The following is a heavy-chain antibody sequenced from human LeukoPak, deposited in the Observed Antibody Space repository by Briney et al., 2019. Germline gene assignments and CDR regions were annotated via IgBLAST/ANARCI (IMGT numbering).Heavy chain of an antibody. CDR1: GGSISSGAYY. J-gene: IGHJ6*02. Sequence: SETLSLTCTVSGGSISSGAYYWSWIRQHPGKGLEWIGYIYYSGSTNYNPSLKSRVTISVDTSKNQFSLKLSSVTAADTAVYYCARWDRIAAHKPYYGMDVWGQGTTVTVSS. D-gene: IGHD6-6*01. CDR3: ARWDRIAAHKPYYGMDV. V-gene: IGHV4-61*08. CDR2: IYYSGST.